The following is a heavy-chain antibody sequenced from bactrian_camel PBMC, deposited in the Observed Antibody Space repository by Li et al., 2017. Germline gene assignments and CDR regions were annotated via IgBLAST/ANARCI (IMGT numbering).Heavy chain of an antibody. J-gene: IGHJ6*01. CDR3: AADWSPSCGGTWYWDFGY. V-gene: IGHV3S1*01. Sequence: HVQLVESGGGLVQPGGSLTLSCVTSGFTFSTFGMYWVRQAPGKELEWVSRITIGGDHTYYADSMKGRFTISQDNAKNTVYLQMNSLKLDDTATYYCAADWSPSCGGTWYWDFGYWGQGTQVTVS. D-gene: IGHD6*01. CDR1: GFTFSTFG. CDR2: ITIGGDHT.